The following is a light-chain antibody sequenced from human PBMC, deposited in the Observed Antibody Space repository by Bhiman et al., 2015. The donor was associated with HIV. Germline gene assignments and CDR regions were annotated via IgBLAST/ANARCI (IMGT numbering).Light chain of an antibody. J-gene: IGLJ1*01. CDR3: QAWDSSSGGV. CDR1: KLGDKY. V-gene: IGLV3-1*01. Sequence: SYDLTQPPSVSVSPGQTATITCSGDKLGDKYVCWYQQKPGQSPVLVIYQDTKRPSGIPERFSGTNSGNTATLTISGTQAMDEADYYCQAWDSSSGGVFGTGTKVTVL. CDR2: QDT.